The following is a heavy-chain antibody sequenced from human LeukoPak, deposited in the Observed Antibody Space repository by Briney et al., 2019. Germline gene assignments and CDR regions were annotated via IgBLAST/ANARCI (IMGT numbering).Heavy chain of an antibody. V-gene: IGHV4-59*01. Sequence: TSETLSLTCTVSGGSISNYYWSWIRRPPGKGLEWIGYIYYSGSTNYNPSLKSRVTISVDTSKNQFSLKLSSVTAADTAVYYCARGIKPRYYYGSGSYSFDYWGQGTLVTVSS. CDR1: GGSISNYY. CDR2: IYYSGST. D-gene: IGHD3-10*01. CDR3: ARGIKPRYYYGSGSYSFDY. J-gene: IGHJ4*02.